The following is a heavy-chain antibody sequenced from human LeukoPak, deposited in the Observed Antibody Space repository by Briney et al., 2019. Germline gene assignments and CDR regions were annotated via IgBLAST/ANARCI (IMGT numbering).Heavy chain of an antibody. CDR1: GGSFSGYY. D-gene: IGHD2-2*01. CDR2: INHSGST. CDR3: ARYIPFVVVPAARRNWFDP. V-gene: IGHV4-34*01. J-gene: IGHJ5*02. Sequence: PSETLSLTCAVCGGSFSGYYWSWIRQPPGKGLEWIGEINHSGSTNYNPSLKSRVTISVDTSKNQFSLKLSSVTAADTAVYYCARYIPFVVVPAARRNWFDPWGQGTLVTVSS.